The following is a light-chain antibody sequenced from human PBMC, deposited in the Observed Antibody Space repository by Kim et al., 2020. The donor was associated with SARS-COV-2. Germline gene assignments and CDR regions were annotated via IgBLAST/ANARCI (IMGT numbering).Light chain of an antibody. Sequence: VSPGQTASITCSGDKLGDKYACWYQQKPGQSPVLVIYQDSKRPSGIPERFSGSNSGNTATLTISGTQAMDEADYYCQAWDSSAHVVFGGGTQLTVL. CDR1: KLGDKY. CDR3: QAWDSSAHVV. CDR2: QDS. J-gene: IGLJ2*01. V-gene: IGLV3-1*01.